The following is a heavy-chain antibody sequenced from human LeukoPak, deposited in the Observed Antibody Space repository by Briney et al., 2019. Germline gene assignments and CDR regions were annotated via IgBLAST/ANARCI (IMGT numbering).Heavy chain of an antibody. J-gene: IGHJ4*02. Sequence: GRSLRLSCAASGFTLSSYGMSWVRQAPVKGLEWVSGISGSGGSTYYVDSVKGRFTISRDNSKNTLYLQMNSLTVEDTAIYYCAKGSISGVVLVPATCAPNDYWGQGTLVTVSS. CDR3: AKGSISGVVLVPATCAPNDY. CDR2: ISGSGGST. CDR1: GFTLSSYG. V-gene: IGHV3-23*01. D-gene: IGHD2-15*01.